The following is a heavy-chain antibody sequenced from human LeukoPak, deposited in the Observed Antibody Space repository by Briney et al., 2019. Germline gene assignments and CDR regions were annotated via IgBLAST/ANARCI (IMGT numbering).Heavy chain of an antibody. Sequence: GGSLRLSCAASGFTFSAYSMNWVSQAPGKGLEWVSSISSDTSYIYYADSLKGRITISRDNAQNSLYLQMNSLRAEDTAVYYCARIPYSSSSGAFDIWGQGTMVTVSS. CDR1: GFTFSAYS. V-gene: IGHV3-21*01. CDR2: ISSDTSYI. D-gene: IGHD6-13*01. CDR3: ARIPYSSSSGAFDI. J-gene: IGHJ3*02.